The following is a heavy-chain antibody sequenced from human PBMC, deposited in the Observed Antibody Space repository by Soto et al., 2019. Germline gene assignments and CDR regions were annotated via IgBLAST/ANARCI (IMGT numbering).Heavy chain of an antibody. CDR2: IVVGSGNT. V-gene: IGHV1-58*02. CDR3: AADRGRVKWSDP. Sequence: SVKVSCKASGFTLTSSAMQWVRQARGQRLEWIGWIVVGSGNTNYAQKFQERVTITRDMSTSTAYMELSSLRSENTAVYYCAADRGRVKWSDPWGQGTLVTVSS. CDR1: GFTLTSSA. J-gene: IGHJ5*02. D-gene: IGHD1-26*01.